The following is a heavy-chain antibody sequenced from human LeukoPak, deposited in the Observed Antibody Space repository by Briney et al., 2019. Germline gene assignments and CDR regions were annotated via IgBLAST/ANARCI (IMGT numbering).Heavy chain of an antibody. CDR2: FDPEDGET. V-gene: IGHV1-24*01. Sequence: ASVKVSCKVSGYTLTELSMHWVRQAPGKGLEWMGGFDPEDGETIYAQKFQGRVTMTEDTSTDTAYMELSSLRSEDTAVYYCARGGIAAALGYSYYYIDVWGKGTTVTVSS. J-gene: IGHJ6*03. CDR1: GYTLTELS. CDR3: ARGGIAAALGYSYYYIDV. D-gene: IGHD6-13*01.